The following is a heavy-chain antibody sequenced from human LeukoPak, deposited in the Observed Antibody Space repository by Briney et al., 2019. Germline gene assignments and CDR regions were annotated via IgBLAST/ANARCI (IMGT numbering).Heavy chain of an antibody. Sequence: HSGGSLRLSCAASGFTVSNNYMSWVRQAPGKGLEWVSVIYSAGTTYFADSVKGRFTISRQNPENTLFLQMNSLRAEDTAVYYCARVLDYDSSCYFRGYVGFWGQGTLVTVSS. CDR1: GFTVSNNY. D-gene: IGHD3-22*01. J-gene: IGHJ4*02. V-gene: IGHV3-53*04. CDR3: ARVLDYDSSCYFRGYVGF. CDR2: IYSAGTT.